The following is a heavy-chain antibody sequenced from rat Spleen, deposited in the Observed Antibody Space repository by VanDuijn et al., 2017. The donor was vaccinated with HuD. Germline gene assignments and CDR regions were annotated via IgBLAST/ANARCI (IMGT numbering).Heavy chain of an antibody. CDR2: ITTDGGST. CDR3: AKEGEGGYSSYPNLFAY. V-gene: IGHV5-58*01. J-gene: IGHJ3*01. D-gene: IGHD1-8*01. CDR1: GFTFSNYY. Sequence: EVQLVESGGGLVQPGRSMKLSCVVSGFTFSNYYMAWVRQAPGKGLEWVSSITTDGGSTYYPDYVKGRFTISIDNAENTVYLQMNSLRSEDKATYYCAKEGEGGYSSYPNLFAYWGQGTLVTVSS.